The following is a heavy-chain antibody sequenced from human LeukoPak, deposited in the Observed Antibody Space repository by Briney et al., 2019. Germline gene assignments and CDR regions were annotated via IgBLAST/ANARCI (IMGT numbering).Heavy chain of an antibody. CDR2: IGTAGDA. CDR1: GFTFSNYD. J-gene: IGHJ4*02. V-gene: IGHV3-13*01. D-gene: IGHD5-18*01. Sequence: PGGSLRLSCAASGFTFSNYDMHWVRQPTGKGLEWVSGIGTAGDAYYPGSVKGRFTISRENAKNSLYLQMNNLRAEDTAVYYCARGGTGMVRIPDYWGQGTLVTVSS. CDR3: ARGGTGMVRIPDY.